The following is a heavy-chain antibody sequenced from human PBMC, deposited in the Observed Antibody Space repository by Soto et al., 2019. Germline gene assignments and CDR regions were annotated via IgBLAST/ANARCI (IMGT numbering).Heavy chain of an antibody. Sequence: PGGSLRLSCEASGFLFSTSTLNWVRRAPGKGLEWVAEISSRGTNIYYADSVKGRFTISRDNSKNTLYLLLHRVKSDDTAVYFCAPLGRADYPPLAAWGQGTLVTVSS. CDR3: APLGRADYPPLAA. CDR1: GFLFSTST. CDR2: ISSRGTNI. J-gene: IGHJ5*02. V-gene: IGHV3-30*14. D-gene: IGHD4-17*01.